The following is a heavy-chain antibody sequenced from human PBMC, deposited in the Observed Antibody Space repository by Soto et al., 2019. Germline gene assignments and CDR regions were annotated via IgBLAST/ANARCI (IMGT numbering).Heavy chain of an antibody. D-gene: IGHD6-13*01. J-gene: IGHJ6*02. CDR2: IYYSGST. CDR1: GGSISSGDYY. CDR3: ARLRAAGLSQIIAAAGSRYYYYYGMDV. Sequence: SETLSLTCTVSGGSISSGDYYWSWIRQPPGRGLEWIGYIYYSGSTYYNPSLKSRVTISVDTSKNQFSLKLSSVTAADTAVYYCARLRAAGLSQIIAAAGSRYYYYYGMDVWGQGTTVTVSS. V-gene: IGHV4-30-4*01.